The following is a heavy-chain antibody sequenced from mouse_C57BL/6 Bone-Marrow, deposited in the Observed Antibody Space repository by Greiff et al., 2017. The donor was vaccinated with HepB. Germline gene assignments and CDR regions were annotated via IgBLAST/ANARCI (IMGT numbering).Heavy chain of an antibody. V-gene: IGHV3-8*01. J-gene: IGHJ1*03. D-gene: IGHD2-4*01. CDR3: ARGGVYDYEGYFDV. Sequence: EVKLMESGPGLAKPSQTLSLTCSVTGYSITSDYWNWIRKFPGNKLEYMGYISYSGSTYYNPSLKSRISITRDTSTNQYYLQLNSVTNEDTATYYCARGGVYDYEGYFDVWGTGTTVTVSS. CDR1: GYSITSDY. CDR2: ISYSGST.